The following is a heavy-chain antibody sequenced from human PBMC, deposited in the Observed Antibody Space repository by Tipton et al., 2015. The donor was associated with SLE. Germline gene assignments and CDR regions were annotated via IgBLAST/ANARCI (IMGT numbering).Heavy chain of an antibody. J-gene: IGHJ2*01. D-gene: IGHD3-10*01. CDR1: GGSISSSSYY. Sequence: TLSLTCTVSGGSISSSSYYWGWIRQPPGKGLEWIGSIYYSGSTYYSPSLKSRVTISVDTSKNQFSLKLSSVTAADTAVYYCARDLLGYYYGSGSYSRYFDLWGRGPLVPVSS. CDR2: IYYSGST. V-gene: IGHV4-39*07. CDR3: ARDLLGYYYGSGSYSRYFDL.